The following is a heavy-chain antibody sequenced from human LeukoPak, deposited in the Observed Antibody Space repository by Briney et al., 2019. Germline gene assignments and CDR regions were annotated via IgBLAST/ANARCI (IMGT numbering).Heavy chain of an antibody. CDR1: GGSISSWY. J-gene: IGHJ4*02. CDR2: IYDSGNT. CDR3: ARETKLMGYSSGLGFNY. V-gene: IGHV4-59*01. Sequence: SETLSPTCTVSGGSISSWYWSWTRQPPGKGLEWIGYIYDSGNTNYNPSLKTRVTISVDTSKNQLSLNLSSVTAADTAVYYCARETKLMGYSSGLGFNYWGQGTLVTVSS. D-gene: IGHD6-19*01.